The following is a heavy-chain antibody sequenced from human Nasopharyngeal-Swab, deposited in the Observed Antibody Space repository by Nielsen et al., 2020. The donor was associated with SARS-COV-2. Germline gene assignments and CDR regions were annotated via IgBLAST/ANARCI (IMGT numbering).Heavy chain of an antibody. CDR2: IKSKTDGGTT. J-gene: IGHJ6*02. Sequence: GESMKISCAASGFTFSNAWMSWVRPAPGKGLEWVGRIKSKTDGGTTDYAAPVKGRFTISRDDSKNTLYLQMNSLKTEDTAVYYCTTGSSGWYHYYYGMYVWGQGTTVTVSS. CDR1: GFTFSNAW. D-gene: IGHD6-19*01. V-gene: IGHV3-15*05. CDR3: TTGSSGWYHYYYGMYV.